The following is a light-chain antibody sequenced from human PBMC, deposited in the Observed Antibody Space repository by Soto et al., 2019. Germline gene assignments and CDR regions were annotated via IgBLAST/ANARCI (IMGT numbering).Light chain of an antibody. Sequence: EVVLTQSPGTLSLSPGERATLSFSSSQSISQSLAWYQQRPGQSPRLLIYDASRRATGIPDRFTGSGFGTDFTLTISRLAPEDLAVYYCQQYGGSPRTFGQGTKVDI. J-gene: IGKJ1*01. CDR1: QSISQS. CDR3: QQYGGSPRT. CDR2: DAS. V-gene: IGKV3-20*01.